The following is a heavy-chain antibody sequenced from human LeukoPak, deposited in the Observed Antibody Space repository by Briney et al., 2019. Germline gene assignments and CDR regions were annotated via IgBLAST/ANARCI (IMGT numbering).Heavy chain of an antibody. CDR3: ARTSKVTSAMDI. J-gene: IGHJ3*02. V-gene: IGHV3-13*04. CDR2: IDTAGNT. CDR1: GFTLSSYD. Sequence: GGSLRLSCAASGFTLSSYDMHWVRQATGKGLEWVSAIDTAGNTYYPGSVKGRFTISRENAKNSLYLQMNNVKAGDTAVYYCARTSKVTSAMDIWGQGTMVTVSS. D-gene: IGHD4-23*01.